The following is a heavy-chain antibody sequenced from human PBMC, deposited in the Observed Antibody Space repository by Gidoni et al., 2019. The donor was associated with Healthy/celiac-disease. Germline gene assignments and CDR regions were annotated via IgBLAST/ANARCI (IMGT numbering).Heavy chain of an antibody. CDR3: ARDSYSQGSSGYYWTEYFQH. CDR1: GFTFSSYS. CDR2: ISSSSSTI. J-gene: IGHJ1*01. D-gene: IGHD3-22*01. Sequence: EVQLVESGGGLVQPGGSLRLSCAASGFTFSSYSMNWVRQAPGKGLEWVSYISSSSSTIYYADSVKGRFTISRDNAKNSLYLQMNSLRDEDTAVYYCARDSYSQGSSGYYWTEYFQHWGQGTLVTVSA. V-gene: IGHV3-48*02.